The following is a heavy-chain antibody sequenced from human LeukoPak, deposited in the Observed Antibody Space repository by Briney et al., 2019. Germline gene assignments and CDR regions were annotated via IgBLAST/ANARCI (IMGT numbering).Heavy chain of an antibody. J-gene: IGHJ5*02. CDR1: GYTFTSYD. CDR2: MNSNSGNT. V-gene: IGHV1-8*01. Sequence: GASVKVSCKASGYTFTSYDINWVRQATGQGLEWMGWMNSNSGNTGYAQKFQGRVTMTRNTSISTAYMELSSLRSEDTAVYYCARGVSNYPDWFDPWGQGTLVTVSS. D-gene: IGHD4-11*01. CDR3: ARGVSNYPDWFDP.